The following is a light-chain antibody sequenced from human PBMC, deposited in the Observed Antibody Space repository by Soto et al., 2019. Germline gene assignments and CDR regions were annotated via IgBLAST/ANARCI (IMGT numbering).Light chain of an antibody. CDR2: GAS. V-gene: IGKV3-15*01. J-gene: IGKJ1*01. Sequence: EVVMTQSPATLSASPGERATLSCRASQSVSSSLAWYQQKPGQAPRLLIYGASTRATGIPARFSGSGSETEFTLTISSLQSEDFAVYYCQQYNNWWTFGQGTKVEIK. CDR3: QQYNNWWT. CDR1: QSVSSS.